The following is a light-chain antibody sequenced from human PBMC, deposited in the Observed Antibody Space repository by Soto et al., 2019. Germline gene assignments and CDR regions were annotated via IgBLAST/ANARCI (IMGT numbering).Light chain of an antibody. CDR1: QGISSY. Sequence: DIHMTQSPSTLSASVGDRVTITCRASQGISSYLAWYQQKPGKAPKLLIYAASTLQSGVPSRFSGSGSGTEFTLTISSLQPEDFATYYCQQLNSYPRTFGQGTKVEIK. V-gene: IGKV1-9*01. J-gene: IGKJ1*01. CDR2: AAS. CDR3: QQLNSYPRT.